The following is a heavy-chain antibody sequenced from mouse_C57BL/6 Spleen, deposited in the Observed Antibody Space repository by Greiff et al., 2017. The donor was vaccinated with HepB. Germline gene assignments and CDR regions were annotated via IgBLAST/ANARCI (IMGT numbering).Heavy chain of an antibody. CDR2: ISYDGSN. CDR1: GYSITSGYY. CDR3: AREGIYYGNSYAMDY. D-gene: IGHD2-1*01. V-gene: IGHV3-6*01. J-gene: IGHJ4*01. Sequence: EVHLVESGPGLVKPSQSLSLTCSVTGYSITSGYYWNWIRQFPGNKLEWMGYISYDGSNNYNPSLKNRISITRDTSKNQFFLKLNSVTTEDTATYYCAREGIYYGNSYAMDYWGQGTSVTVSS.